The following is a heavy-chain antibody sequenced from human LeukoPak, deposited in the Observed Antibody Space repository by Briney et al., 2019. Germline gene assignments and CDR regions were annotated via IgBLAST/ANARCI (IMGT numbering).Heavy chain of an antibody. J-gene: IGHJ4*02. CDR3: ARYSSSLAHDY. V-gene: IGHV4-34*01. Sequence: SETLSLXCAVYGGSFSGYYWSWIRQPPGKGLEWIGEINHSGSTNYNPSLKSRVTISVDTSKNQFSLKLSSVTAADTAVYYCARYSSSLAHDYWGQGTLVTVSS. D-gene: IGHD6-6*01. CDR1: GGSFSGYY. CDR2: INHSGST.